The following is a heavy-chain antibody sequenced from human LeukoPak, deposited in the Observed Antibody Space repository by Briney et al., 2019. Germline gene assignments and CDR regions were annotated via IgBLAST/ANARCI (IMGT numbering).Heavy chain of an antibody. J-gene: IGHJ3*02. V-gene: IGHV4-30-2*01. Sequence: PSETLPLTCAVSGGSISSGGYSWSWIRQPPGKGLEWIGYIYHSGSTYYNPSLKSRVTMSVDTSKDQFSLKLSSVTAADTAVYYCARDFLSTTIFGFSQGHDAFDIWGQGTMVTVSS. CDR2: IYHSGST. D-gene: IGHD3-3*01. CDR3: ARDFLSTTIFGFSQGHDAFDI. CDR1: GGSISSGGYS.